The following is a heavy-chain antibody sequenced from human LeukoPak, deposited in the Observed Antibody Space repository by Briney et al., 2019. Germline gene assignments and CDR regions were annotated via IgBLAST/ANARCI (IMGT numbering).Heavy chain of an antibody. V-gene: IGHV4-61*02. CDR2: IYTSGST. J-gene: IGHJ4*02. CDR3: ARGTYDYVWGSYRPYYFDY. Sequence: PSETLSLTCTVSGGSISSGSYYWSWIRQSAGKGLEWIGRIYTSGSTNYNPSLKSRVTISVDTSKNQFSLKLSSVTAADTAVYYCARGTYDYVWGSYRPYYFDYWGQGTLVTVSS. D-gene: IGHD3-16*02. CDR1: GGSISSGSYY.